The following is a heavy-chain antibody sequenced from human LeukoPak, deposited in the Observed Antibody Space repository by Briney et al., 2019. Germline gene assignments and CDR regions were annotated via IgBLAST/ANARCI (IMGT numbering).Heavy chain of an antibody. CDR2: INHSGST. CDR3: ARAPMPDY. V-gene: IGHV4-34*01. Sequence: ETLSLTCAVYGGSFSGYYWSWIRQPPGKGLEWIGEINHSGSTNYNPSLKSRVTISVDTSKNQFSLKLSSVTAADTAVYYCARAPMPDYWGQGTLVTVSS. D-gene: IGHD2-2*01. CDR1: GGSFSGYY. J-gene: IGHJ4*02.